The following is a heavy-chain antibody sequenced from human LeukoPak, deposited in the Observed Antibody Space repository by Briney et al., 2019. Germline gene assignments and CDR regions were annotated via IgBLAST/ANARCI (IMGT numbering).Heavy chain of an antibody. J-gene: IGHJ4*02. CDR1: GGSISSSPYY. D-gene: IGHD3-10*01. CDR3: ASFKISMVRGVRAYYFDY. Sequence: SETLSLTCTVSGGSISSSPYYWGWIRQPPGKGLEWIGTIYYSGSTYYNSSLKSRVTISVDTSKNQFSLKVKSVTAADTAVYYCASFKISMVRGVRAYYFDYWGQGNPVTVSS. V-gene: IGHV4-39*07. CDR2: IYYSGST.